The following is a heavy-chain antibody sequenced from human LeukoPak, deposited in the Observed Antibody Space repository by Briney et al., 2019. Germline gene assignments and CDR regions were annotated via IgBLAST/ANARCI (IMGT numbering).Heavy chain of an antibody. CDR1: GGTFSSYA. D-gene: IGHD4-11*01. CDR3: ARSGVGDYSNAFDP. Sequence: SVKVSCKASGGTFSSYAISWVRQAPGQGLEWMGGIIPIFGTANCAQKFQGRVTITTDESTSTAYMELSSLRSEDTAVYYCARSGVGDYSNAFDPWGQGTLVTVSS. CDR2: IIPIFGTA. V-gene: IGHV1-69*05. J-gene: IGHJ5*02.